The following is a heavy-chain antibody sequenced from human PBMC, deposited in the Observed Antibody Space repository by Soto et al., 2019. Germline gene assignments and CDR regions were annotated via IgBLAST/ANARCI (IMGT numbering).Heavy chain of an antibody. J-gene: IGHJ4*02. CDR1: GFTFRNFP. D-gene: IGHD6-19*01. CDR2: ITGGGENT. V-gene: IGHV3-23*01. CDR3: VKRSSLDAVAAIY. Sequence: PGGSLRLSCAASGFTFRNFPMSWVRQAPGKGLEWVSVITGGGENTYYADSVKGRFTISRDNSKNTLYLQMNSLRAEDTALYYWVKRSSLDAVAAIYWGQATLVTVSS.